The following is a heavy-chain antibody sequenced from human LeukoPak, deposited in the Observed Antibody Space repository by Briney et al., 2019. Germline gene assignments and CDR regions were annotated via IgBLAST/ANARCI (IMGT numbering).Heavy chain of an antibody. CDR3: ARGDDYGDYWGLY. J-gene: IGHJ4*02. CDR1: GYTFTKYG. Sequence: ASVKVSCKASGYTFTKYGISWVRQAPGQGLEWMGWISTYNGNTNYAQKLQGRVTMTTDTSTSTAYMELRSLISDDAAVYYCARGDDYGDYWGLYWGQGTLVTVSS. CDR2: ISTYNGNT. D-gene: IGHD4-17*01. V-gene: IGHV1-18*01.